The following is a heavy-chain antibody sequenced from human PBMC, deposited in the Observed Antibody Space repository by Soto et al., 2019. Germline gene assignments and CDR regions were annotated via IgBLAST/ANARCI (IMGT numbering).Heavy chain of an antibody. CDR1: GFTFSSYA. Sequence: EVQLLESGGGLVQPGGSLRLSCAASGFTFSSYAMRWVRQAPGKGLEWVSAISGSGGSKYYADSVKGRFTISRDNSKKTLYLQMNSLRAEDTAVYYGAKDPYDSLTGYSDWCVDYWGQGTMVTVSS. CDR3: AKDPYDSLTGYSDWCVDY. CDR2: ISGSGGSK. J-gene: IGHJ4*02. V-gene: IGHV3-23*01. D-gene: IGHD3-9*01.